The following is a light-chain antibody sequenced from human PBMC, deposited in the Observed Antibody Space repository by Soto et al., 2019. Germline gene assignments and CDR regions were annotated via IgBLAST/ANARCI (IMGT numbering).Light chain of an antibody. CDR1: QSISDT. CDR3: QQRSNWIT. Sequence: EIVMTQSPATLSVSPGGRATLSCRASQSISDTLAWYQQKPGQAPRLLIHGASTRATGFPARFSGSGSGTEFTLTISSLQSEDFAVYYCQQRSNWITFGQGTRLEIK. CDR2: GAS. J-gene: IGKJ5*01. V-gene: IGKV3-15*01.